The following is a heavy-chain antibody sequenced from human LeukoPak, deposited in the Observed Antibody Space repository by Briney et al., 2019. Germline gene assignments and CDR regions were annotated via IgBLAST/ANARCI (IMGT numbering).Heavy chain of an antibody. CDR1: GPTFSSYG. D-gene: IGHD6-19*01. J-gene: IGHJ4*02. V-gene: IGHV3-30*02. CDR3: AKFPYSSGNCPY. CDR2: IRYDGSNK. Sequence: GGSLRLSCAASGPTFSSYGMHWVRQAPGKGLEWVAFIRYDGSNKYYADSVKGRFTISRDNSKNTLYLQMNSLRAEDTAVYYCAKFPYSSGNCPYWGQGTLVTVSS.